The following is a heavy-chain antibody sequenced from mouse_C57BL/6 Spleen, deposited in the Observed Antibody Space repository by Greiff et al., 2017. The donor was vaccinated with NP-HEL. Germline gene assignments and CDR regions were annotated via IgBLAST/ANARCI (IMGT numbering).Heavy chain of an antibody. D-gene: IGHD6-2*01. CDR1: GYTFTSYW. V-gene: IGHV1-52*01. J-gene: IGHJ1*03. Sequence: QVQLQQPGAELVRPGSSVKLSCKASGYTFTSYWMHWVKQRPKQGLEWIGNIDPADGETKYNQKFKGKATMTVDKSSSTAYMQLSSLTSEDTAVYYCASWIFSGRYCWYFDVWGTGTTVTVSS. CDR2: IDPADGET. CDR3: ASWIFSGRYCWYFDV.